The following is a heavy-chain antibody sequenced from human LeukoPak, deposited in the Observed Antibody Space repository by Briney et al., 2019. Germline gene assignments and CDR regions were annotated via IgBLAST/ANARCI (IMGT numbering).Heavy chain of an antibody. CDR1: GYTFTSYA. J-gene: IGHJ4*02. D-gene: IGHD3-22*01. CDR3: ARGSHSSGYPDY. CDR2: INAGNGNT. Sequence: GASVKVSCKASGYTFTSYAMHWVRQAPGQRLEWMGWINAGNGNTKYSQKLQGRVTITRDTSASTAYMELSSLRSEDTAVYYCARGSHSSGYPDYWGQGTLVTVSS. V-gene: IGHV1-3*01.